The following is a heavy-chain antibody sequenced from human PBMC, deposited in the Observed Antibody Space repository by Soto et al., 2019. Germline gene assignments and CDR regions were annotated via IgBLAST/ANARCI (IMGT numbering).Heavy chain of an antibody. CDR3: ASGRVGATTDYFDY. J-gene: IGHJ4*02. CDR1: GGSISRGGYY. V-gene: IGHV4-31*03. Sequence: QVQLQESGPGLVKPSQTLSLTCSVSGGSISRGGYYWSWIRQHPGRGLEWIGYIYYSGNTYYNPCLKSRVTISVDSSKHQFSLKLSAVTAADTAVYYCASGRVGATTDYFDYCGQGTLVTVSS. D-gene: IGHD1-26*01. CDR2: IYYSGNT.